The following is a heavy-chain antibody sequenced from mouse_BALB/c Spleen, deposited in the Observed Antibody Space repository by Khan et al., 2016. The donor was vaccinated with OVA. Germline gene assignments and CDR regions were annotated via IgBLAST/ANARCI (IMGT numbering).Heavy chain of an antibody. V-gene: IGHV1S135*01. D-gene: IGHD2-2*01. CDR2: IDPFSRGT. CDR1: GYSFTSYY. CDR3: TRHGYVAWFAY. Sequence: VQLQQSGPELMKPGASVKLSCKASGYSFTSYYIHWVMQSHGKSLEWIGNIDPFSRGTTYNQNFKGKSTFTVDKSSSTPYIHLSSLTSEDSAVYYWTRHGYVAWFAYWGQGTLVTVSA. J-gene: IGHJ3*01.